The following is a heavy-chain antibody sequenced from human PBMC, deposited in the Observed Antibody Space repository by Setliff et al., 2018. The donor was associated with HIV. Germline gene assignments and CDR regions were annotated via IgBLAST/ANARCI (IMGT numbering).Heavy chain of an antibody. Sequence: PSETLSLTCSVSGGSITNFYWHWIRQTAGMRLEWIGRVHSNGDPNYSPSLKSRVTMSVDTSQSHVSLKLTSVTAADTAVYYCARSYCVGSNCRYGLYYFDFWGQGALVTSPQ. CDR3: ARSYCVGSNCRYGLYYFDF. CDR2: VHSNGDP. CDR1: GGSITNFY. V-gene: IGHV4-4*07. D-gene: IGHD2-15*01. J-gene: IGHJ4*02.